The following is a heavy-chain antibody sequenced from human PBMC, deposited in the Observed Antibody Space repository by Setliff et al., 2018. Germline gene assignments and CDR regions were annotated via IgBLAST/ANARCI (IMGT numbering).Heavy chain of an antibody. V-gene: IGHV4-61*09. CDR2: IYTSGST. J-gene: IGHJ6*03. Sequence: SETLSLTCTVSGGSISSGSYYWNWIRQPAGKGLEWIGHIYTSGSTNYNPSLKSRVTISVDTSKNQFSLKLSSVTAADKAVYYCARDTERDYDFWSGYPSASSYYYMDVWGKGTTVTVSS. CDR1: GGSISSGSYY. D-gene: IGHD3-3*01. CDR3: ARDTERDYDFWSGYPSASSYYYMDV.